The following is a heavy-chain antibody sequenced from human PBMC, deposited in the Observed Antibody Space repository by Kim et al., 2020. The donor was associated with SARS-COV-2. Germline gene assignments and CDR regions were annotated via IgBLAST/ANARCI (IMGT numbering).Heavy chain of an antibody. Sequence: GGSLRLSCAASGFTFSNCDMSWVRQAPGKGLEWISFISISSNLIYYADSVKGRFTISRDNDKSSLYLQMNSLRDEDKAVYYCAKDLNGVRWFDYWGRGTLVTVSS. CDR2: ISISSNLI. D-gene: IGHD2-8*01. CDR3: AKDLNGVRWFDY. J-gene: IGHJ4*02. V-gene: IGHV3-48*02. CDR1: GFTFSNCD.